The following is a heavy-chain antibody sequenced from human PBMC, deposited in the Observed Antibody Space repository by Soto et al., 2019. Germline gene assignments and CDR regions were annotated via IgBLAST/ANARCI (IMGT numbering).Heavy chain of an antibody. CDR3: ARDSIAAAGTGAFDI. CDR2: ISYDGSNK. V-gene: IGHV3-30-3*01. CDR1: GFTFSSYA. D-gene: IGHD6-13*01. Sequence: QVQLVESGGGVVQPGRSLRLSCAASGFTFSSYAMHWVRQAPGKGLEWVAVISYDGSNKYYADSVKGRFTISRDNSKNTLYLQMNSLRAEDTAVYYCARDSIAAAGTGAFDIWGQGTMVPVSS. J-gene: IGHJ3*02.